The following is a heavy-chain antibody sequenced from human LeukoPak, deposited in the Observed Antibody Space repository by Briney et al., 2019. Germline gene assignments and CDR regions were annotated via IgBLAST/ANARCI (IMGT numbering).Heavy chain of an antibody. CDR1: GFAFRSYN. CDR2: ISSSSSYI. J-gene: IGHJ4*02. Sequence: GGSLRLSCAASGFAFRSYNMNWVRQAPGKRPEWVSSISSSSSYIYYADSVKGRFTISRDNAKNSLYLQMNSLRAEDTALYYCARGASRADYWGQGTLVTVSS. CDR3: ARGASRADY. V-gene: IGHV3-21*01.